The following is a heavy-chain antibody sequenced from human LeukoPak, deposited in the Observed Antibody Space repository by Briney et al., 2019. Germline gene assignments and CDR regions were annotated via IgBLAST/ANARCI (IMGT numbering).Heavy chain of an antibody. CDR1: GFTFSSYS. CDR2: ISSSSSTI. J-gene: IGHJ5*02. V-gene: IGHV3-48*02. CDR3: ARAGIVVVPAAILNWFDP. Sequence: GWSLRLSCAASGFTFSSYSMNWVRQAPGKGLEWVSYISSSSSTIYYADSVKGRFTISRDNAENSLYLQMNSLRDEDTAVYYCARAGIVVVPAAILNWFDPWGQGTLVTVSS. D-gene: IGHD2-2*01.